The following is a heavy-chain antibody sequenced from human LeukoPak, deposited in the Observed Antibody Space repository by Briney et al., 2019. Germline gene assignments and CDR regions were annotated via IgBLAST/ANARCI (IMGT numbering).Heavy chain of an antibody. CDR1: GGSISSSSYS. D-gene: IGHD6-13*01. J-gene: IGHJ4*02. V-gene: IGHV4-39*01. CDR2: IYYSGST. CDR3: ARVTRVAAAGTGWGIDY. Sequence: SETLSLTCTVSGGSISSSSYSWGWIRQPPGKGLEWIGYIYYSGSTYYNPSLKSRVTISVDTSKNQFSLKLSSVTAADTAVYYCARVTRVAAAGTGWGIDYWGQGTLVTVSS.